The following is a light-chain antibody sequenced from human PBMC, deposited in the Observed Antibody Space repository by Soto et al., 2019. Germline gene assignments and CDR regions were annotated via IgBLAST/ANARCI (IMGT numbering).Light chain of an antibody. V-gene: IGLV2-23*02. J-gene: IGLJ1*01. CDR2: EVS. CDR1: SSDVGSYNL. Sequence: ALTQPASVSGSPGQSITISCTGTSSDVGSYNLVSWYQQHPGKAPKLMIYEVSKRPSGVSNRFSGSKSGNTASLTISGLQAEDEADYYCCSYAGSSTPYVFGTGSNVPVL. CDR3: CSYAGSSTPYV.